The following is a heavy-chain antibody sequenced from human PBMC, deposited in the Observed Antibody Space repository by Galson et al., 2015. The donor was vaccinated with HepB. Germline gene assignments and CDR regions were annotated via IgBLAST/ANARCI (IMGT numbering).Heavy chain of an antibody. CDR3: ARSQGAAAVGAFDI. D-gene: IGHD6-13*01. J-gene: IGHJ3*02. CDR2: ISSSSSYI. Sequence: SLRLSCAASGFTFSSYSMNWVRQAPGKGLEWVSSISSSSSYIYYADSVKGRFTISRDNAKNSLYLRMNSLRAEDTAVYYCARSQGAAAVGAFDIWGQGTMVTVSS. V-gene: IGHV3-21*01. CDR1: GFTFSSYS.